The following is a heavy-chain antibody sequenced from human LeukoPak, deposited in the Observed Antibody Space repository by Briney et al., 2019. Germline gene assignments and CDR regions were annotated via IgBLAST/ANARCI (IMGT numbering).Heavy chain of an antibody. D-gene: IGHD6-13*01. V-gene: IGHV3-7*01. Sequence: PGGSLRLSCAASGFTFSSYWMSWVRQAPGKGLEWVANIKQDGSEKYYVDSVKGRFTISRDNAKNSLYLQVNSLRAEDTAVYYCARATSYSSSWYDEGYYFDYWGQGTLVTVSS. CDR2: IKQDGSEK. CDR1: GFTFSSYW. CDR3: ARATSYSSSWYDEGYYFDY. J-gene: IGHJ4*02.